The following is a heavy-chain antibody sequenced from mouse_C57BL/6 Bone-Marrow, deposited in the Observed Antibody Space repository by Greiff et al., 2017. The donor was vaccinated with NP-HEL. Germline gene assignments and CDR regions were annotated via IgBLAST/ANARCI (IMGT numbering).Heavy chain of an antibody. CDR2: ISDGGSYT. J-gene: IGHJ2*01. CDR3: AREDYYYGSSYDY. Sequence: DVQLVESGGGLVKPGGSLKLSCAASGFTFSSYAMSWVRQTPEKRLEWVATISDGGSYTYYPDNVKGRFTISRDNAKNNLYLQMSHLKSEDTAMYYCAREDYYYGSSYDYWGQGTTLTVSS. V-gene: IGHV5-4*01. D-gene: IGHD1-1*01. CDR1: GFTFSSYA.